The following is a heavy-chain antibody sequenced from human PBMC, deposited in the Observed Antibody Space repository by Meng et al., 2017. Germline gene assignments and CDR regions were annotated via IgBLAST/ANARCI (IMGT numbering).Heavy chain of an antibody. CDR3: ASSGYSYGYRFDY. V-gene: IGHV4-34*01. CDR1: VGSFSGYY. D-gene: IGHD5-18*01. CDR2: INHSGST. Sequence: QRLLPSWAAGLLSPSATLSLTCAVYVGSFSGYYWSWIRQPPGKGLEWIGEINHSGSTNYNPSLKSRVTISVDTSKNQFSLKLSSVTAADTAVYYCASSGYSYGYRFDYWGQGTLVTVSS. J-gene: IGHJ4*02.